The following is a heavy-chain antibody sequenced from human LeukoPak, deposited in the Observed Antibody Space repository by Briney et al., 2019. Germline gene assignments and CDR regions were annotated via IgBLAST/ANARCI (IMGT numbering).Heavy chain of an antibody. D-gene: IGHD3-3*01. J-gene: IGHJ4*02. V-gene: IGHV3-7*01. CDR1: GFTFSGSW. CDR2: INQDGSAK. CDR3: ARELSWSGRDY. Sequence: GGSLRLSCAASGFTFSGSWMSWVRQAPGKGLEWVANINQDGSAKNYLDSVKGRFTISIDRGKNSLCLQMNSLMDEDTSVDYCARELSWSGRDYWGQGTLVTVSS.